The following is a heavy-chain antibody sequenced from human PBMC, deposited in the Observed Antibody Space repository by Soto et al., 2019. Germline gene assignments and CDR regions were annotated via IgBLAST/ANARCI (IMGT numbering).Heavy chain of an antibody. CDR1: GFTFSSYA. D-gene: IGHD2-15*01. CDR2: ISGSGGST. J-gene: IGHJ3*02. V-gene: IGHV3-23*01. Sequence: EVQLLESGGGLVQPGGSLRLSCAASGFTFSSYAMSWVRQAPGKGLEWVSAISGSGGSTYYADSVKGRFTISRDNSKNTRYLQMNSLRAEDTAVYYCAKTVVAATWGFDAFDIWGQGTMVTVSS. CDR3: AKTVVAATWGFDAFDI.